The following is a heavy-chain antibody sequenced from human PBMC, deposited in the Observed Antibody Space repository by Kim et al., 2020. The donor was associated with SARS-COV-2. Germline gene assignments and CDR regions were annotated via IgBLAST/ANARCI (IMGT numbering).Heavy chain of an antibody. CDR1: GFTFSSYW. V-gene: IGHV3-7*03. J-gene: IGHJ4*02. CDR3: ARVMCITTIYYFDY. D-gene: IGHD3-22*01. Sequence: GGSLRLSCAASGFTFSSYWMSWVRQAPGKGLEWVANIKQDGSEKYYVDCVKGRFTISRDNAKNSLYLQMNSLRAEDTAVYYCARVMCITTIYYFDYWGQGTLVTVSS. CDR2: IKQDGSEK.